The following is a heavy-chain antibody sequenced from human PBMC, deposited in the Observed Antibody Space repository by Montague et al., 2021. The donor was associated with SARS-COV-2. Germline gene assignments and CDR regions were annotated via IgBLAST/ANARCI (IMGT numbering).Heavy chain of an antibody. Sequence: SLRLSCAASGFSFNKHYMTWIRQAPGKGLEWISYISPSGKTIYYRDSLKGRFTIARDNAKNSLYLQLTSLTADDTGIYFCAREAGRDYHLKTFDVWGPGTKVTVS. CDR3: AREAGRDYHLKTFDV. V-gene: IGHV3-11*01. CDR2: ISPSGKTI. D-gene: IGHD4-17*01. J-gene: IGHJ3*01. CDR1: GFSFNKHY.